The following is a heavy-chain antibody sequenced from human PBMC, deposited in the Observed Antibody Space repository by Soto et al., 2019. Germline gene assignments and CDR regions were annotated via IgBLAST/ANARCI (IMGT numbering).Heavy chain of an antibody. Sequence: SETLSLTCTVSGGSISSDYWSWIRQPPGKGLEWIAYIYYSGSTNYNPSLKSRVAISGDTSKNQFSLRLSSVTAADTAVYYCARGMTTVTTIDYWGQGTLVTVSS. CDR2: IYYSGST. J-gene: IGHJ4*02. D-gene: IGHD4-4*01. CDR1: GGSISSDY. CDR3: ARGMTTVTTIDY. V-gene: IGHV4-59*01.